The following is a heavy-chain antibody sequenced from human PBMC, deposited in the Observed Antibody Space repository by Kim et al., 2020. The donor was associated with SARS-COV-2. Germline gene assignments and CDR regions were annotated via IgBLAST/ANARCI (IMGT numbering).Heavy chain of an antibody. J-gene: IGHJ4*02. V-gene: IGHV4-31*02. D-gene: IGHD3-3*01. Sequence: CDPSGWSGVTISVDTSKNQFSLKLGSVTPADAAVYYCARTGVVKGGPFDYWGQGALVTVSS. CDR3: ARTGVVKGGPFDY.